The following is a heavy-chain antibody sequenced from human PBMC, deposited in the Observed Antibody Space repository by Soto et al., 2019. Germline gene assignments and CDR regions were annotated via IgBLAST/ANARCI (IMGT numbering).Heavy chain of an antibody. V-gene: IGHV3-7*01. CDR2: IKQSGSDR. Sequence: EVQLVESGGGLVQPGGSLGLSCAASGFTFSSYWMSWVRLAPGKGLEWVAHIKQSGSDRYYVDSVRGRFTISRDNAKNSLYLQMNSLRVEDTAMYYCASVKSWGVRPWGQGTLVTVSS. D-gene: IGHD3-10*01. J-gene: IGHJ5*02. CDR3: ASVKSWGVRP. CDR1: GFTFSSYW.